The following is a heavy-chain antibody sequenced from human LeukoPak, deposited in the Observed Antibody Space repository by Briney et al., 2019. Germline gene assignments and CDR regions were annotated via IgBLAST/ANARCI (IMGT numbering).Heavy chain of an antibody. CDR2: IYPGDSDT. D-gene: IGHD3-16*01. J-gene: IGHJ5*02. Sequence: GESLKISCKGSGYNFTIYWIGWVRQMPGKGLEWMGIIYPGDSDTRYSPSFQGQVTISADKSISTAYLQWSSLKASDTAMYYGAIFDFLFGEIDNWFDPWGQGTKVTVSS. V-gene: IGHV5-51*01. CDR1: GYNFTIYW. CDR3: AIFDFLFGEIDNWFDP.